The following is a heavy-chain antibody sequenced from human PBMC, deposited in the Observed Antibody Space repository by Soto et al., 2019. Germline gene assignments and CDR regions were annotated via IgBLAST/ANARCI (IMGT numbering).Heavy chain of an antibody. CDR1: GGSFSGYY. J-gene: IGHJ4*02. Sequence: QVQLQQWGAGLLKPSETLSLTCAVYGGSFSGYYWSWIRQPPGKGLEWIGEINHSGSTNYNPSLKSRVTISVDTSKSQFSLKLSSVTAADTAVYYCARGPDCSSTSCYSNTAVARSPFDYWGQGTLVTVSS. CDR2: INHSGST. CDR3: ARGPDCSSTSCYSNTAVARSPFDY. V-gene: IGHV4-34*01. D-gene: IGHD2-2*01.